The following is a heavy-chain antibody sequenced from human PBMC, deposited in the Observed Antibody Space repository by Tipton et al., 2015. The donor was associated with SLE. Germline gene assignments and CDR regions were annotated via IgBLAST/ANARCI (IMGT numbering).Heavy chain of an antibody. CDR2: IYYSGCT. Sequence: LRLSCTVSGGSISSYYWSWIRQPPGKGLEWIGYIYYSGCTNYNPSLKSRVTISVDTSKNQFSLKLSSVTAADTAVYYCASGDYYDSPGWFDPWGQGTLVTVSS. CDR1: GGSISSYY. CDR3: ASGDYYDSPGWFDP. V-gene: IGHV4-59*12. J-gene: IGHJ5*02. D-gene: IGHD3-22*01.